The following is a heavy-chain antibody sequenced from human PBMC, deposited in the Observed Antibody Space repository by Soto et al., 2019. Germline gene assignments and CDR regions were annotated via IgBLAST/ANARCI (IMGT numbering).Heavy chain of an antibody. CDR2: ISYDGSNK. V-gene: IGHV3-30*18. Sequence: GGSLRLSCAASGFTFSSYGMHWVRQAPGKGLEWVAVISYDGSNKYYADSVKGRFTISRDNSKNTLYLQMNSLRAEDTAVYYCAKEEPPYGVYAIRARGGLDYWGQGTLVTVSS. J-gene: IGHJ4*02. CDR1: GFTFSSYG. CDR3: AKEEPPYGVYAIRARGGLDY. D-gene: IGHD2-8*01.